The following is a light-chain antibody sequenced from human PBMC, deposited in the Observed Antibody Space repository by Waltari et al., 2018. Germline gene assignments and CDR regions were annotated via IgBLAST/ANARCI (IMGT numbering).Light chain of an antibody. CDR2: EGS. V-gene: IGLV2-23*01. CDR1: SSDVWSYNL. CDR3: CSYAGSSSYV. J-gene: IGLJ1*01. Sequence: QSALTQPASVSGSPAQSITISCTGTSSDVWSYNLVSWYQQHPGKAPKLMIYEGSKRPSGVSNRFSGSKSGNTASLTISGLQAEDEADYYCCSYAGSSSYVFGTGTKVTVL.